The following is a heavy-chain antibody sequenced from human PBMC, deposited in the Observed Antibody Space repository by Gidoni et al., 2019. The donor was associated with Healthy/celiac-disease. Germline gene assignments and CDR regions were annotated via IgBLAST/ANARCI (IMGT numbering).Heavy chain of an antibody. CDR3: ARASGSFAFDI. V-gene: IGHV3-7*03. Sequence: EVQLVESGGGLVQPGGSLSLSCAASGFTFISYWMSWVRQAPGKGLEWVANIKQDGSEKYYVDSVKGRFTISRDNAKNSLYLQMNSLRAEDTAVYYCARASGSFAFDIWGQGTMVTVSS. CDR1: GFTFISYW. J-gene: IGHJ3*02. D-gene: IGHD1-26*01. CDR2: IKQDGSEK.